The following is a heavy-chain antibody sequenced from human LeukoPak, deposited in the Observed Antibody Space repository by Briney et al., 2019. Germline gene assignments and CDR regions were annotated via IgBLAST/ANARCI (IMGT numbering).Heavy chain of an antibody. CDR3: ARVYSSGWNYYYYGMDV. CDR1: GFTFSSYA. V-gene: IGHV3-30-3*01. D-gene: IGHD6-19*01. CDR2: ISYDGSNK. J-gene: IGHJ6*02. Sequence: GGSLRLSCAASGFTFSSYAMHWVRQAPGKGLEWVAVISYDGSNKYYADSVKGRFTISRDNSKNTLYLQMNSLRAEDTAVYYCARVYSSGWNYYYYGMDVWGQGTTVTVSS.